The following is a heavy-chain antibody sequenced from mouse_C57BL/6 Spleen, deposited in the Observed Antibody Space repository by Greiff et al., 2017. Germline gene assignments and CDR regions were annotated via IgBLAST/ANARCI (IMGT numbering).Heavy chain of an antibody. D-gene: IGHD4-1*01. CDR1: GYAFSSYW. CDR2: IYPGDGDT. Sequence: VQLQQSGAELVKPGASVKISCKASGYAFSSYWMNWVKQRPGKGLEWIGQIYPGDGDTNYNGKFKGKATLTADKSSSTAYMQLSSLTSEDSAVYFCARSEVGRSLDYWGQGTTLTVSS. J-gene: IGHJ2*01. CDR3: ARSEVGRSLDY. V-gene: IGHV1-80*01.